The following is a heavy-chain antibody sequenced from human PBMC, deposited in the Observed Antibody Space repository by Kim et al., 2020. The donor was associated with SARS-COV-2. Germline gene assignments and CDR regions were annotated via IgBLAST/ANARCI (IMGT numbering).Heavy chain of an antibody. CDR3: AKGSGSWGFNP. V-gene: IGHV4-59*13. D-gene: IGHD6-13*01. CDR1: NSSINNKY. Sequence: SETLSLTCTVSNSSINNKYWSWIRQPPGKGLEWIGYIYSSGNTNYNPSLKSRLTISVDTSKNQFYLEVRSVTAADTALYYFAKGSGSWGFNPWGQGTLVTVSA. J-gene: IGHJ5*02. CDR2: IYSSGNT.